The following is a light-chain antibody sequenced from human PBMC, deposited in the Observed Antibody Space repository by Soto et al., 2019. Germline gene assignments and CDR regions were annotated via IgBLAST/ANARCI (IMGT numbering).Light chain of an antibody. Sequence: DIQMTQSPSTLSASVGDRVTITCRASQNIFTWLAWYQQKPGKAPNLLVYDASDLESGVPSRFSGSGSGTEFTLTISRLQPDDFATYYCQQYNSYTFGPGTKVEIK. CDR3: QQYNSYT. CDR1: QNIFTW. V-gene: IGKV1-5*01. CDR2: DAS. J-gene: IGKJ3*01.